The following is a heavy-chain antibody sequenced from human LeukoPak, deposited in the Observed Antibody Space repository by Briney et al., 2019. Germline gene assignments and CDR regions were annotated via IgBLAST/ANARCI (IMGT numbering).Heavy chain of an antibody. Sequence: GGSLRLSCAASGFTFSSYGMHWVRQAPGKGLEWVAFIRYDGSNKYYADSVKGRFTISRDNSKNTLYLQMNSLRAEDTAVYYCAKGGHYDILSGYYQFDYWGQGTLVTVSS. CDR1: GFTFSSYG. V-gene: IGHV3-30*02. J-gene: IGHJ4*02. D-gene: IGHD3-9*01. CDR3: AKGGHYDILSGYYQFDY. CDR2: IRYDGSNK.